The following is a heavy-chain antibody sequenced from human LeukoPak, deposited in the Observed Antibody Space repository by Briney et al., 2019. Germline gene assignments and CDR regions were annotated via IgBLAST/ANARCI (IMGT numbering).Heavy chain of an antibody. CDR1: GFTFSSYG. CDR2: IRSDGSIK. J-gene: IGHJ4*02. CDR3: AKVDSSSWGIPDY. V-gene: IGHV3-30*02. Sequence: PGGSLRLSCAASGFTFSSYGMHWVRQAPGKGLEWVTFIRSDGSIKYYADSVEGRFTISRDNSKNTLYLQMNSLRTEDTAVYYCAKVDSSSWGIPDYWGQGTLVTVSS. D-gene: IGHD6-13*01.